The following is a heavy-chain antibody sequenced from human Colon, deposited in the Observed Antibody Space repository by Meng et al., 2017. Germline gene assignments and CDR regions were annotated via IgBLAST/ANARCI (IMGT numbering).Heavy chain of an antibody. CDR2: ILDDGSYE. CDR3: ARDFLNDAFDI. D-gene: IGHD2/OR15-2a*01. Sequence: GESLKISCAASGFTFSDYAMHWVRQAPGKGLEWVAIILDDGSYEYYSDSVNGRFTISRDNSKNTLYLQMNSLRAEDTAVYFCARDFLNDAFDIWGQGTMVTVSS. CDR1: GFTFSDYA. J-gene: IGHJ3*02. V-gene: IGHV3-30*04.